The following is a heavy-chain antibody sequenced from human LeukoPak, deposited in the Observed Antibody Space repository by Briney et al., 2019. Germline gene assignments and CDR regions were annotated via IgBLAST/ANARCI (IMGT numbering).Heavy chain of an antibody. J-gene: IGHJ4*02. Sequence: GASVKVSCKASGGTFSSYAISWVRQAPGQGLEWMGGIIPIFGTANYAQKVQGRVTITTDESTSTAYMELSSLRSEDTAVYYCAKTMTYYYDSSGYYYGYYFDYWGQGTLVTVSS. CDR2: IIPIFGTA. V-gene: IGHV1-69*05. CDR3: AKTMTYYYDSSGYYYGYYFDY. D-gene: IGHD3-22*01. CDR1: GGTFSSYA.